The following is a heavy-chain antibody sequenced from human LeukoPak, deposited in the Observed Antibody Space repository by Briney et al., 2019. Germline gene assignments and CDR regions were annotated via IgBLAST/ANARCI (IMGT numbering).Heavy chain of an antibody. Sequence: GGSLRLSCAASGFTFSSYGMHWVRQAPGKGLEWVAAINKDGSEKRYVDSVEGRFTISRDSARSSVYLQMTSLGAEDTAVYYCSTYTQHFGAPGGADYWGLGTLVTVSS. J-gene: IGHJ4*02. CDR1: GFTFSSYG. CDR2: INKDGSEK. CDR3: STYTQHFGAPGGADY. V-gene: IGHV3-7*03. D-gene: IGHD2-8*02.